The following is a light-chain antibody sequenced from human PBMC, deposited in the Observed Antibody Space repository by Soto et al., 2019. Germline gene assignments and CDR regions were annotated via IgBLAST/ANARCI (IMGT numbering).Light chain of an antibody. Sequence: QSALTQPPSASGSPGQSFTISCTGTSSDVGGYNYVSWYQQHPGKAPKLMIYEVSNRPSGVSNRFSGSKSGNTASLTISGLQAEDEADYYCSSYTSSSTVVFGGGTKLTVL. CDR1: SSDVGGYNY. CDR3: SSYTSSSTVV. CDR2: EVS. J-gene: IGLJ2*01. V-gene: IGLV2-14*01.